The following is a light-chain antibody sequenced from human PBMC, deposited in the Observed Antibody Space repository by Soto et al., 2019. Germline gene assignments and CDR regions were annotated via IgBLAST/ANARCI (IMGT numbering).Light chain of an antibody. CDR3: SSYTTTSTWV. CDR1: SSDVRDYNY. J-gene: IGLJ3*02. CDR2: EVT. V-gene: IGLV2-14*03. Sequence: QSALTQPASVSGSPGQSITISCTGTSSDVRDYNYVSWYQQHPGKAPKVIIYEVTNRPSGVSDRFSGSKSGNTASLTISGLQAADEAEYYCSSYTTTSTWVFGGGTKVTVL.